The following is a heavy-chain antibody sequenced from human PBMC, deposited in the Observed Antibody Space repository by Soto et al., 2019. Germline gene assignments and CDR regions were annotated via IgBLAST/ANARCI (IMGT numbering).Heavy chain of an antibody. Sequence: SVKLSCKASGCTFSSYSISWVRQAPGQGLEWMGGIIPIFGTANYAQKFQGRVTITADESTSTAYMELSSLRSEDTAGYYCAREDDSSGYPTYAFDIWGQGTMVTVSS. CDR2: IIPIFGTA. CDR3: AREDDSSGYPTYAFDI. D-gene: IGHD3-22*01. J-gene: IGHJ3*02. V-gene: IGHV1-69*13. CDR1: GCTFSSYS.